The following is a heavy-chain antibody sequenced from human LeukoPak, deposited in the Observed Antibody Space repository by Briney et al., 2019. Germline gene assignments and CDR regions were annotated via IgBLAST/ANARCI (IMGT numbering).Heavy chain of an antibody. CDR1: GYTFNSYD. Sequence: ASVKVSCEASGYTFNSYDINWVRQATGQGLGWMGWMNPNSGNRGFAQKFQGRVTITRNTSISTAYMELSSLRSEDTAVYYCARDVGSGSYYFDYWGQGTLVTVSS. CDR3: ARDVGSGSYYFDY. D-gene: IGHD3-10*01. CDR2: MNPNSGNR. V-gene: IGHV1-8*01. J-gene: IGHJ4*02.